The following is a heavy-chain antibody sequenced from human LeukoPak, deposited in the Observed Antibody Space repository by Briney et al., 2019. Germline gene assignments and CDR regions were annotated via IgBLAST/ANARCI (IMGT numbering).Heavy chain of an antibody. J-gene: IGHJ6*04. Sequence: SETLSLTCTVSGGSISSYYWSWIRQPAGKGLEWIGRIYTSGSTNYNPSLKSRVTMSVDTSKNQFSLKLSSVTAADTAVYYCARVRRVVRLWLSSWGMDVWGKGTTVTVSS. D-gene: IGHD5-18*01. CDR2: IYTSGST. CDR3: ARVRRVVRLWLSSWGMDV. CDR1: GGSISSYY. V-gene: IGHV4-4*07.